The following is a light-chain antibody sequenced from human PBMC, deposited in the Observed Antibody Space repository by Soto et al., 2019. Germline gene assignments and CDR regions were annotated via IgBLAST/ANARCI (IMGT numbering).Light chain of an antibody. J-gene: IGKJ4*01. V-gene: IGKV3-20*01. CDR1: QIVISTY. Sequence: EIVLTQSPGTLSLSPGERATLSCRASQIVISTYLAWYQQKPGQAPRLLIYGASSRATGVPDRFSGSGSGRDFTLTISRLEPEDFAVYFCQQYGSSPLTFGGGTKVEIK. CDR3: QQYGSSPLT. CDR2: GAS.